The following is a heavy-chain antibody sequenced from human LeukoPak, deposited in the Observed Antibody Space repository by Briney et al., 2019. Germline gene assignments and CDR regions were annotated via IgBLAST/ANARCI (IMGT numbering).Heavy chain of an antibody. CDR3: ARAFHSSGWYPDAFDI. J-gene: IGHJ3*02. D-gene: IGHD6-19*01. CDR2: IIPILGIA. CDR1: GGTFSSYA. Sequence: GASVKVSCKASGGTFSSYAISRVRQAPGQGLEWMGRIIPILGIANYAQKFQGRVTITADKSTSTAYMELSSLRSEDTAVYYCARAFHSSGWYPDAFDIWGQGTMVTVSS. V-gene: IGHV1-69*04.